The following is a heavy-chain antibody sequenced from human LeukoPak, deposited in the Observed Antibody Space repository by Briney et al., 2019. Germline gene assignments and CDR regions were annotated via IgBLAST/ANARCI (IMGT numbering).Heavy chain of an antibody. V-gene: IGHV4-61*02. CDR3: ARERYSSTQNTRFDP. CDR2: IYTSGST. J-gene: IGHJ5*02. Sequence: SSETLSLTCTVSGGSISSGSYYWSWIRQPAGKGLEWIGRIYTSGSTNYNPSLKSRVTISVDTSKNQFSLKLSSVTAADTAVYYCARERYSSTQNTRFDPWGQGTLVTVSS. D-gene: IGHD6-13*01. CDR1: GGSISSGSYY.